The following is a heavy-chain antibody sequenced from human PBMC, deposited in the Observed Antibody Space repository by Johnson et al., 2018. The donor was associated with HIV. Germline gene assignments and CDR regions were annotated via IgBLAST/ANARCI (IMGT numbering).Heavy chain of an antibody. V-gene: IGHV3-15*01. CDR1: GFSFNNAW. CDR2: IKSDVDDGTT. D-gene: IGHD7-27*01. J-gene: IGHJ3*02. CDR3: TTDGGLGSFDI. Sequence: VQLVESGGGLVQPGGSLRLSCAASGFSFNNAWLSWVRQAPGRGLEWVGRIKSDVDDGTTSHAAPVKGRFAISRDKSKHMLYLQMNSLKPEDTAVYYCTTDGGLGSFDIWGQGTMVAVSS.